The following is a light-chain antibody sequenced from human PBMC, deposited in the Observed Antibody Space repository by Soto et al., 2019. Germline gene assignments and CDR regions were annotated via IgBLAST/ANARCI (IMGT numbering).Light chain of an antibody. V-gene: IGKV3-15*01. J-gene: IGKJ5*01. CDR1: QSVIIL. CDR2: GAT. Sequence: EIVMTQSPATLSVPTGKRATLSCSAIQSVIILLAWYQQNPGQAPRLLIHGATTRARGMPARFSGSGSGTEYTLTISCLQSEDFAVYYCQQYDTWPPKITFGQGTRLGIK. CDR3: QQYDTWPPKIT.